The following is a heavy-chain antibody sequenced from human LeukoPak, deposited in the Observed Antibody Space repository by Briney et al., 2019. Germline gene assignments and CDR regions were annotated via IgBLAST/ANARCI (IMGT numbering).Heavy chain of an antibody. CDR1: GFTFSSYW. D-gene: IGHD3-22*01. V-gene: IGHV3-7*01. CDR3: ARGGYYDTSAYRPLDY. J-gene: IGHJ4*02. Sequence: GGSLRLSCVASGFTFSSYWMSWVRQAPGKGLEWVANIKQDGSEKYYVDSVKGRFTISRDNDKNSLYLQVNSLRAEDTAVYYCARGGYYDTSAYRPLDYWGQGTLVTISS. CDR2: IKQDGSEK.